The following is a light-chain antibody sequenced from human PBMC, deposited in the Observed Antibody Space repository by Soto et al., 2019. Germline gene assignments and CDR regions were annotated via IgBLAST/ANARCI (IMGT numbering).Light chain of an antibody. J-gene: IGKJ1*01. CDR2: GAS. CDR1: QSVSSSY. V-gene: IGKV3-20*01. CDR3: QHYGSSWT. Sequence: EIVLTQSPGTLSLSPGERATLSCRASQSVSSSYLALYQQKPGQAPRLLIYGASSRATGIPDRFSGSGSGTDFTLTISRLEPEDFAVYYCQHYGSSWTFGQGTKVDI.